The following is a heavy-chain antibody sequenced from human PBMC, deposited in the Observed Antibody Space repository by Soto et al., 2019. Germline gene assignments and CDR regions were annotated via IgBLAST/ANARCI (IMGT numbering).Heavy chain of an antibody. J-gene: IGHJ4*02. Sequence: EMQLVESGGGLVQPGRSLRLSCAASGFTFDDYAMHWVRQAPGKGLEWVSGISWDSGRRGYAASVKGRFTISRDNAKNSLYLQMNSLSSEDTALYYCAKGGSHPVWGQGTLVTVSS. D-gene: IGHD3-16*01. V-gene: IGHV3-9*01. CDR2: ISWDSGRR. CDR1: GFTFDDYA. CDR3: AKGGSHPV.